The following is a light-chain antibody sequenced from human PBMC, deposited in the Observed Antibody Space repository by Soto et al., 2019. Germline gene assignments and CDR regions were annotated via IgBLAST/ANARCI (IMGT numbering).Light chain of an antibody. CDR1: QSISNS. V-gene: IGKV1-5*01. J-gene: IGKJ2*01. CDR3: QHYNYWPYT. Sequence: DIQMTQSPPTLSASVGDRVTITCRASQSISNSLAWYQQKPGGAPKLLIYDASSLPSALPSRFSGRGSGTDFTLTISSLQSEDFAVYYCQHYNYWPYTFGQGTKVDI. CDR2: DAS.